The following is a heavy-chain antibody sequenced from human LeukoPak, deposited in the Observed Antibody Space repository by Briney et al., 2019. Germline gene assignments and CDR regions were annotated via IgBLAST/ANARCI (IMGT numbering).Heavy chain of an antibody. D-gene: IGHD2-21*01. V-gene: IGHV3-30*03. CDR3: AGAIGYFDY. Sequence: PGGSLRLSCAGSGSTFSIHAMHWVRQTPGMGLEWVGVVSPDGTDKYYADSVKGRFTISRDNSRNTIYLQMNSLRSEDTAVYYCAGAIGYFDYWGQGALVTVSS. CDR2: VSPDGTDK. J-gene: IGHJ4*02. CDR1: GSTFSIHA.